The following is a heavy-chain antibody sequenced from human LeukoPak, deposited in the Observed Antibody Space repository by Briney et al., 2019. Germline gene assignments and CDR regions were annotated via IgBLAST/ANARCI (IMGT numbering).Heavy chain of an antibody. V-gene: IGHV1-2*02. J-gene: IGHJ4*02. CDR2: INPNSGVT. CDR3: GSGQWLVGVFY. D-gene: IGHD6-19*01. Sequence: GASAKVSCKASGHTFTGYYMHWVRQAPGQGLEWLGWINPNSGVTNYAQKFQGRTTMTRDTSITTVYMELSSLTSDDTAVYYCGSGQWLVGVFYWGQGTLVTVSS. CDR1: GHTFTGYY.